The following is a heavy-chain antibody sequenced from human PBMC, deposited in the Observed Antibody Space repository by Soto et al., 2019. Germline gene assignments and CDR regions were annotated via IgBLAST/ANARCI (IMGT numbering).Heavy chain of an antibody. V-gene: IGHV4-34*01. J-gene: IGHJ4*02. CDR2: INYSGST. CDR1: GGSFSGYY. D-gene: IGHD6-13*01. CDR3: ARGWYSSSPPRSY. Sequence: QVQLQQWGAGLLKPSETLSLTCAVYGGSFSGYYWSWIRQPPGKGLEWIGEINYSGSTNYNPSLKSRVTLAVDTSKNQFSLKLSSVTAADTAVYYCARGWYSSSPPRSYWGQGTLVTVSS.